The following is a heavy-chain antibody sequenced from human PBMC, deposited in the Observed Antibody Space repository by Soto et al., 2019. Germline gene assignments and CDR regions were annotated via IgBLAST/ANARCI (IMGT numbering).Heavy chain of an antibody. CDR3: ARDRVAAAGATYYYYYMDV. D-gene: IGHD6-13*01. V-gene: IGHV4-59*01. J-gene: IGHJ6*03. CDR1: GGSISSYY. CDR2: IYYSGST. Sequence: SETLSLTCTVSGGSISSYYWSWIRQPPGKGLEWIGYIYYSGSTYYNPSLKSRVTISVDTSKNQFSLKLSSVTAADTAVYYCARDRVAAAGATYYYYYMDVWGKGTTVTVSS.